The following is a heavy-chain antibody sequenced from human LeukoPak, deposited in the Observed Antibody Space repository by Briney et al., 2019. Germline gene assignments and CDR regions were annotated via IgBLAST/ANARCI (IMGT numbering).Heavy chain of an antibody. V-gene: IGHV1-18*01. CDR1: GYTFTSYG. CDR3: VRVQMGYDFWSGYYGYFDY. J-gene: IGHJ4*02. D-gene: IGHD3-3*01. Sequence: ASVKVSCKASGYTFTSYGISWVRQAPGQGLEWMGWISAYNGNTNYAQKLQGRVTMTTDTSTSTAYMELRSLRSDDTAVYYCVRVQMGYDFWSGYYGYFDYWGQGTLVTVSS. CDR2: ISAYNGNT.